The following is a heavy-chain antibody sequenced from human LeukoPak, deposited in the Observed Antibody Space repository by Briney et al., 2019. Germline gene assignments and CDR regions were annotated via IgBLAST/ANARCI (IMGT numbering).Heavy chain of an antibody. J-gene: IGHJ6*01. CDR3: AKEGYNSGSYAYMDV. CDR1: GLTFSSYA. Sequence: PGGSLRLYCAASGLTFSSYAMNSVRQAPGKGLEWVSAICGSGDNTYYAASVKGRFTISRDNSKNTLYLQMDSLRAEDTAVYYCAKEGYNSGSYAYMDVWGKGPRSPSPQ. D-gene: IGHD6-19*01. V-gene: IGHV3-23*01. CDR2: ICGSGDNT.